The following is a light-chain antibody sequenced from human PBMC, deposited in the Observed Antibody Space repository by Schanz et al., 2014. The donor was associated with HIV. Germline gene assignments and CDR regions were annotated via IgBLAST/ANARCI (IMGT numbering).Light chain of an antibody. CDR3: QYFGNSGGT. J-gene: IGKJ4*01. Sequence: EIVLTQSPGSLSLSPGGRATLSCGASQRLSSSYLAWYQQKRDQPPRLVIYATSTGAAGIPDRFSGTGSGTDFTLTISRLEPEDFAVYYCQYFGNSGGTFGGGTKVEI. CDR1: QRLSSSY. CDR2: ATS. V-gene: IGKV3-20*01.